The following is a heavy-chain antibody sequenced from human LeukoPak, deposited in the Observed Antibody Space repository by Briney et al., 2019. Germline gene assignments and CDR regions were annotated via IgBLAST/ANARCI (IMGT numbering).Heavy chain of an antibody. J-gene: IGHJ4*02. V-gene: IGHV3-23*01. CDR3: AKSLSVLSRGDFDY. CDR2: ISDSGGST. D-gene: IGHD2-8*01. CDR1: GFTFSIFA. Sequence: GGSLRHSCAASGFTFSIFAMTWLRQAPGKGLEWVSTISDSGGSTYYTDSVKGRFTNSRDNSKDTLYVQMNILRAEDAAVYYCAKSLSVLSRGDFDYWGQGTLVTVSS.